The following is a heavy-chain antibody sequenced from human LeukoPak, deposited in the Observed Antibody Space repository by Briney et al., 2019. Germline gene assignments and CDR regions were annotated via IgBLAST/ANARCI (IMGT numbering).Heavy chain of an antibody. Sequence: SETLSLNCTVSGGSISSYYWSWIRQPPGKGLEWIGDIYYSGRTNHNPALKSRVTISVDTSKNQFSLKLSSVTAADTAVYYCASKEGYGPIDYWGLGTLVTVSS. D-gene: IGHD4/OR15-4a*01. CDR1: GGSISSYY. J-gene: IGHJ4*02. V-gene: IGHV4-59*01. CDR2: IYYSGRT. CDR3: ASKEGYGPIDY.